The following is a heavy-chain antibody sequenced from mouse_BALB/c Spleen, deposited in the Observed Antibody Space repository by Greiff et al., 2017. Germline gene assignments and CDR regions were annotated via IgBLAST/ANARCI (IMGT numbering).Heavy chain of an antibody. CDR2: ISSGGST. CDR1: GFTFSSYA. CDR3: ARRGGSSPHWYFDV. V-gene: IGHV5-6-5*01. Sequence: DVMLVESGGGLVKPGGSLKLSCAASGFTFSSYAMSWVRQTPEKRLEWVASISSGGSTYYPDSVKGRFTISRDNARNILYLQMSSLRSEDTAMYYCARRGGSSPHWYFDVWGAGTTVTVSS. D-gene: IGHD1-1*01. J-gene: IGHJ1*01.